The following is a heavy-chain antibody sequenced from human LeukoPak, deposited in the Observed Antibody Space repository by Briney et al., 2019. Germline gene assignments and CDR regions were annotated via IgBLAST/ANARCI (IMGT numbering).Heavy chain of an antibody. V-gene: IGHV4-34*01. J-gene: IGHJ6*03. Sequence: SETLSLTCAVYGGTFSGYYWSWIRQPPGKRLEWVGESNDSGGTNYNPSLKSRVTISADKSKNQVSLKLTSVTAAGTAVYYCARLPVIVGAALEYYYYYMDVWGQGTTVTVSS. CDR3: ARLPVIVGAALEYYYYYMDV. CDR2: SNDSGGT. D-gene: IGHD1-26*01. CDR1: GGTFSGYY.